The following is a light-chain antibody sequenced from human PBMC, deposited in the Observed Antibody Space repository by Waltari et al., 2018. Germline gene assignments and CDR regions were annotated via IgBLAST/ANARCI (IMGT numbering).Light chain of an antibody. CDR2: DET. J-gene: IGLJ3*02. Sequence: SYVLNQPPSVSEAPAKTARIPCRGHNVGKKRVPWYQQKSGQAPLLIIQDETDRPSGIPERCSGSKSGDTASLIISRVEAGDEATYYCQVWDLSSDHWVFGGGTKVAVL. CDR1: NVGKKR. CDR3: QVWDLSSDHWV. V-gene: IGLV3-21*04.